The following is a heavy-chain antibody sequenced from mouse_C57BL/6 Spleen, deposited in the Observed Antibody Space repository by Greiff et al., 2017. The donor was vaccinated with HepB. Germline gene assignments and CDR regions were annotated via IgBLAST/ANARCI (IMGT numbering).Heavy chain of an antibody. CDR1: GYTFTDYY. CDR2: INPNNGGT. CDR3: ARWLLLRSYFDV. J-gene: IGHJ1*03. V-gene: IGHV1-26*01. D-gene: IGHD1-1*01. Sequence: EVQLQQSGPELVKPGASVKISCKASGYTFTDYYMNWVKQSHGKSLEWIGDINPNNGGTSYNQKFKGKATLTVDKSSSTAYMELRSLTSEDSAVYYCARWLLLRSYFDVWGTGTTVTVSS.